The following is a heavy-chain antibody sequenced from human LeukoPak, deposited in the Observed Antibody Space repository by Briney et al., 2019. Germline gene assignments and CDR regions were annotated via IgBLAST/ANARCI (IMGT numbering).Heavy chain of an antibody. CDR2: IYHSGST. J-gene: IGHJ6*03. Sequence: PSETLSLTCTVSGYSISSGYYWGWIRQPPGKGLEWIGSIYHSGSTYYNPSLKSRVTISVDTSKNQFSLKLSSVTAADTAVYYCARDGIAAAGNLGTVYYMDVWGKGTTVTVSS. CDR3: ARDGIAAAGNLGTVYYMDV. V-gene: IGHV4-38-2*02. CDR1: GYSISSGYY. D-gene: IGHD6-13*01.